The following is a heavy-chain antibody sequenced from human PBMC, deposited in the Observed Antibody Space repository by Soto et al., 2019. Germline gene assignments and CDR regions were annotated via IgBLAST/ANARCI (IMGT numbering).Heavy chain of an antibody. CDR3: ARDQDIGVVPLNP. V-gene: IGHV1-18*01. D-gene: IGHD2-15*01. J-gene: IGHJ5*02. CDR2: ISAYNGTT. Sequence: ASVKVSCKASGYTFTSYGISWVRQAHGQGLEWMGWISAYNGTTNYAQKLQGRVTMTTDTSTSTAYMELRSLRSDDTVFYYCARDQDIGVVPLNPCGQGTLVTVSS. CDR1: GYTFTSYG.